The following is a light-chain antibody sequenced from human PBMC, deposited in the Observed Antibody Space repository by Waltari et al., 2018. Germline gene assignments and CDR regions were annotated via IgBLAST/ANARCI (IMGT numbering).Light chain of an antibody. CDR3: QQRSNWPPLT. Sequence: EIVLTQSPATLSLSPGERATLSCRASQSVSSSLAWFQHKPGQAPSLLIYDASNRATGVPARFSGSGSGTDFTLTISSLEPEDFVVYYCQQRSNWPPLTFGGGTKVEIK. CDR1: QSVSSS. V-gene: IGKV3-11*01. CDR2: DAS. J-gene: IGKJ4*01.